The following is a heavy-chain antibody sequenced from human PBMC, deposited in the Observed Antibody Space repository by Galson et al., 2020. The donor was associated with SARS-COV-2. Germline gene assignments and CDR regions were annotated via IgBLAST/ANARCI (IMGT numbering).Heavy chain of an antibody. CDR2: VKQDGSDR. V-gene: IGHV3-7*01. Sequence: GESLKISCAASGFTFSSYWKSWVRQALGKGLEWVANVKQDGSDRYDVDSVKGRFTISSDYAKNSVYLQMNSLRAEDTAVYYCARDQDGYNDFWGQGTLVTVSS. J-gene: IGHJ4*02. CDR3: ARDQDGYNDF. D-gene: IGHD5-12*01. CDR1: GFTFSSYW.